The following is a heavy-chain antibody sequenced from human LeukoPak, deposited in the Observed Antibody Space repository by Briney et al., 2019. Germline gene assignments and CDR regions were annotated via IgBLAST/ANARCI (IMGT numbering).Heavy chain of an antibody. J-gene: IGHJ6*02. D-gene: IGHD3-16*01. Sequence: ASVKVSCKASGYTFTGYYMHWVRQAPGQGLEWMGWINPNSGGTNYAQKFQGRVTMTSDTSISTAYMELSRLRSDDTAVYYCARPGGESQYYCYYGMDVWGQGTTVTVSS. CDR2: INPNSGGT. CDR1: GYTFTGYY. CDR3: ARPGGESQYYCYYGMDV. V-gene: IGHV1-2*02.